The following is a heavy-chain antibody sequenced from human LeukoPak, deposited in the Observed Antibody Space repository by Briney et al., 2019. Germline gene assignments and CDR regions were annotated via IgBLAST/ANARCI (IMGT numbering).Heavy chain of an antibody. V-gene: IGHV1-3*01. CDR1: GYTFTSYA. Sequence: GASVKVSCKASGYTFTSYAMHWVRQAPGQRLEWMGWINAGNGNTKYSQKFQGRVTITRDTSASTAYMELSSLRSEDTAVYYCARDGGDTKVVPAAMQLYYYYYYGMDVWGQGTTVTVSS. CDR2: INAGNGNT. D-gene: IGHD2-2*01. J-gene: IGHJ6*02. CDR3: ARDGGDTKVVPAAMQLYYYYYYGMDV.